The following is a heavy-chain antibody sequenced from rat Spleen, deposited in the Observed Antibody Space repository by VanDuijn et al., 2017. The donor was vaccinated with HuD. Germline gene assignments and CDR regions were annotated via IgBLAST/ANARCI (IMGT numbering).Heavy chain of an antibody. Sequence: EVQLVESGGGLVQPGRSLKLSCAASGFTFSNYGMAWVRQAPTKGLEWVATITYDGRSTYYRDSVKGRTTMSRDNTKSALYLQMDSLRSEDTATYYCARHDNSGYWGFAYWGQGVMVTVSS. J-gene: IGHJ2*01. CDR1: GFTFSNYG. CDR2: ITYDGRST. CDR3: ARHDNSGYWGFAY. D-gene: IGHD4-3*01. V-gene: IGHV5-29*01.